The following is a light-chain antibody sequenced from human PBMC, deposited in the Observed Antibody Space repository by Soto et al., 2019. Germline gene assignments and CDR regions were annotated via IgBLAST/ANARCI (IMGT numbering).Light chain of an antibody. V-gene: IGLV2-14*01. CDR2: DVS. CDR1: SSDVGGSNY. J-gene: IGLJ1*01. Sequence: QSALTQPASVSGSPGQSITISCTGTSSDVGGSNYVSWYQHHPGKAPKLMIYDVSNRPSGVSNRFSGSKSGNTASLTISGLQAEDEADYYCSSYTSTSTPYVFGTGTKLTVL. CDR3: SSYTSTSTPYV.